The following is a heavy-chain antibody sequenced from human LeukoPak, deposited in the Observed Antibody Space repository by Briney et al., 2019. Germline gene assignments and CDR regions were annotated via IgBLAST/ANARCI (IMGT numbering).Heavy chain of an antibody. J-gene: IGHJ4*02. CDR3: ARVGGKYEGLIDY. CDR2: ISAYNGYT. D-gene: IGHD1-26*01. V-gene: IGHV1-18*01. Sequence: WASVKVSCKASGYTFTNFPIGWVRQAPGQGLEWMGWISAYNGYTKYAPSLQGRVTMTTDTSTSTAYMQLRSLRSDDTAMYYCARVGGKYEGLIDYWGQGTLVTVSS. CDR1: GYTFTNFP.